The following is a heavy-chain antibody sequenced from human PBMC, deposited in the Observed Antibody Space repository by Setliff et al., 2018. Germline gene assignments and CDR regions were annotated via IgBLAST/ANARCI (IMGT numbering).Heavy chain of an antibody. CDR2: ISAYNGNT. V-gene: IGHV1-18*01. J-gene: IGHJ6*02. CDR3: ARDPASSGYDTYYYYYYGMDV. D-gene: IGHD5-12*01. CDR1: GYTFISYG. Sequence: GASVKVSCKASGYTFISYGISWVRQAPGQGLEWMGWISAYNGNTNYAQRLQGRVTMTTDTSTSTAYMELRSLRSDDTAVYYCARDPASSGYDTYYYYYYGMDVWGQGTTVTVSS.